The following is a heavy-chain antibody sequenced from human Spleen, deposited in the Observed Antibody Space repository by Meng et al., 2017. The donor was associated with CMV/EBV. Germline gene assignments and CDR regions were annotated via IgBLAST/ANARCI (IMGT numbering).Heavy chain of an antibody. Sequence: GGSLRLSCTASGFTFSSYTMNWVRQPPGKGLEWVSYISSSGRAVHYADSLRGRFTVSRDNAKNSLYLQMNSLRADDTAVYYCARDLDTYCGGDCYGSFDYWGQGTLVTVSS. D-gene: IGHD2-21*01. V-gene: IGHV3-48*04. J-gene: IGHJ4*02. CDR3: ARDLDTYCGGDCYGSFDY. CDR2: ISSSGRAV. CDR1: GFTFSSYT.